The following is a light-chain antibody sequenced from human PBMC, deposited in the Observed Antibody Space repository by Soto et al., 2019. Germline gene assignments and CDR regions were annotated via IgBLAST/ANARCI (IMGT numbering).Light chain of an antibody. Sequence: QSVLTQAPSASGTPGQRIIISCSGSTSSIESHSVNWYQQVPGTAPKLLIVTNNQRPSGVPDRFSGSKSGASASLAISGLQSEDEATYYCATWDDSRKGVFGTGTKVTV. CDR3: ATWDDSRKGV. CDR2: TNN. CDR1: TSSIESHS. J-gene: IGLJ1*01. V-gene: IGLV1-44*01.